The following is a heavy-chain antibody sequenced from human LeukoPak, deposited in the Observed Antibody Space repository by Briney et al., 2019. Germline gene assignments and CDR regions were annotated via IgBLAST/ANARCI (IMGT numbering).Heavy chain of an antibody. CDR3: ARKTWELPPYFDG. J-gene: IGHJ4*02. CDR1: GGSISSNHW. D-gene: IGHD1-26*01. Sequence: SETLSLTCAVSGGSISSNHWWSWVRQPPKKGLEWIGEMYHSGSTNYNPSLKSRVTISVDKSKNQFSLKLNSVTAADAAVYYCARKTWELPPYFDGWAREPWSPSPQ. CDR2: MYHSGST. V-gene: IGHV4-4*02.